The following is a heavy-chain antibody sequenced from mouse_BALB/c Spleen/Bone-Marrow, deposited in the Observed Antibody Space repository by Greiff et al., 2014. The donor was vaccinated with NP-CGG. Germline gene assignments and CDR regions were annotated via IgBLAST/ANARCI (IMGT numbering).Heavy chain of an antibody. CDR1: GFTFTDYY. CDR2: ISNKANGYTT. J-gene: IGHJ1*01. CDR3: ARSSNYGIYWFFDV. Sequence: VQLKESGGGLVQPGGSLRLSCATSGFTFTDYYMSWVRQPPGKALEWLGFISNKANGYTTEYNASVKGRFTISRDNSQSSLYLQMHTLRAEDSATYYCARSSNYGIYWFFDVWGAGTTVTVSS. D-gene: IGHD2-5*01. V-gene: IGHV7-3*02.